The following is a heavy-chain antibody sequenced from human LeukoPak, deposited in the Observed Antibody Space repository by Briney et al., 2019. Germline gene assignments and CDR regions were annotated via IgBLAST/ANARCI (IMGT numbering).Heavy chain of an antibody. J-gene: IGHJ4*02. V-gene: IGHV3-23*01. CDR1: GFTFSSYA. CDR2: ISGSGGST. Sequence: GGSLRLSRAASGFTFSSYAMSWVRQAPGKGLEWVSAISGSGGSTYYADSVKGRFTISRDNSKNTLYLQMNSLRAEDTAVYYCAKDRGEYSSSSEIDYWGQGTLVTVSS. D-gene: IGHD6-6*01. CDR3: AKDRGEYSSSSEIDY.